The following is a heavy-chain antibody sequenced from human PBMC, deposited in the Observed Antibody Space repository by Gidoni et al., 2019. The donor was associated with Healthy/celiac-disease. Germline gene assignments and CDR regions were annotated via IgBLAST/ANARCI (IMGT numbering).Heavy chain of an antibody. CDR3: GKDDDDYGDYADY. CDR1: GFTFSSYG. J-gene: IGHJ4*02. V-gene: IGHV3-30*18. D-gene: IGHD4-17*01. Sequence: QVQLVESGGGVVQPGRSLRLSCAASGFTFSSYGMHWVRQATGKGLAWVAVISYDGSNKYYADSVKGRFTITRDNSKNTLYLQMNSLRAEDTAVYYWGKDDDDYGDYADYWGQGTLVTVSS. CDR2: ISYDGSNK.